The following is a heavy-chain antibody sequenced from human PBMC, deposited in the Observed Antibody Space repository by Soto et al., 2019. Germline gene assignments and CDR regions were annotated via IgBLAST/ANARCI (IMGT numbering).Heavy chain of an antibody. CDR3: ARDCCSYGYEGWIYYGMDV. CDR2: ISYDGSNK. Sequence: GGSLRLSCAASGFTFSSYAMHWVRQAPGKGLEWVAVISYDGSNKYYADSVKGRFTISRDNSKNTLYLQMNSLRAEDTAVYYCARDCCSYGYEGWIYYGMDVWGQGTTVTVSS. V-gene: IGHV3-30-3*01. J-gene: IGHJ6*02. D-gene: IGHD5-18*01. CDR1: GFTFSSYA.